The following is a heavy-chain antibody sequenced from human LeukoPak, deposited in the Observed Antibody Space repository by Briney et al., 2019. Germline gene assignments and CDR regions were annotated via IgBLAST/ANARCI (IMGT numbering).Heavy chain of an antibody. Sequence: PGGSLRLSCAASGFTFSSYGMHWVRQAPGKGLEWVAFIRYDGSNKYYADSVRGRFTISTDNFKNSLFLQMSSMGADDTAVYYCVREGTPGRQFFDLWGRGTLVTVSS. CDR2: IRYDGSNK. CDR3: VREGTPGRQFFDL. D-gene: IGHD1-1*01. V-gene: IGHV3-30*02. J-gene: IGHJ2*01. CDR1: GFTFSSYG.